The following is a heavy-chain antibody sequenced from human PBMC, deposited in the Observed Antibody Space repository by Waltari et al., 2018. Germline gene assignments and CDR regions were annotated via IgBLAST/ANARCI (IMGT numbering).Heavy chain of an antibody. D-gene: IGHD3-22*01. CDR3: ARGPDDYYDSSGYYYGWFDP. CDR2: IYYSGST. CDR1: GGSISSYY. V-gene: IGHV4-59*01. Sequence: QVQLQESGPGLVKPSETLSLTCTVSGGSISSYYWSWIRQPPGKGLEWIGYIYYSGSTNYNPSLKSRVTISVDTSKNQFSLKLSSVTAADTAVYYCARGPDDYYDSSGYYYGWFDPWGQGTLVTVSS. J-gene: IGHJ5*02.